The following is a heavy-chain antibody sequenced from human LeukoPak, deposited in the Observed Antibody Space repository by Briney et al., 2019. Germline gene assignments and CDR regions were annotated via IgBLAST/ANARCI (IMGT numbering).Heavy chain of an antibody. Sequence: SETLSLTCAVSGYSISSGYYWGWIRQPPGKGVEWSGSIYHSGSNYYNPSLKSRVTITVDTSKNQFSLKLSSVTAADTAVYYGARVRITGTTGRFDYWGQGTLVTVSS. J-gene: IGHJ4*02. V-gene: IGHV4-38-2*01. D-gene: IGHD1-20*01. CDR2: IYHSGSN. CDR3: ARVRITGTTGRFDY. CDR1: GYSISSGYY.